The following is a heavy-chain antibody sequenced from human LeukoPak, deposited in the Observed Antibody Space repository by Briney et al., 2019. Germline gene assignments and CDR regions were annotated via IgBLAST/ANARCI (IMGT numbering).Heavy chain of an antibody. CDR2: IYTSGST. J-gene: IGHJ3*02. CDR1: GGSISSYY. D-gene: IGHD3-3*01. CDR3: ARDFVGEASYDFWSGYYRPDDAFDI. Sequence: SETLSLTCTVSGGSISSYYWSWIRQPAGKGLEWIGRIYTSGSTNYNPSLKSRVTMSVDTSMNQFSLKLSSVTAADTAVYYCARDFVGEASYDFWSGYYRPDDAFDIWGQGTMVTVSS. V-gene: IGHV4-4*07.